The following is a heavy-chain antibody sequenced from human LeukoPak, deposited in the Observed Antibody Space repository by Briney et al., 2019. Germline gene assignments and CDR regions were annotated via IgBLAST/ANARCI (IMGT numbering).Heavy chain of an antibody. J-gene: IGHJ3*02. CDR1: GGSISSSSYY. CDR3: ARDKVGRLVI. Sequence: SETLSLTCTVSGGSISSSSYYWGWIRQPPGKGLEWIGSIYYSGSTYCNPSLKSRVTISVDTSKNQFSLKLSSVTAADTAVYYCARDKVGRLVIWGQGTMVTVSS. CDR2: IYYSGST. V-gene: IGHV4-39*07. D-gene: IGHD3-10*01.